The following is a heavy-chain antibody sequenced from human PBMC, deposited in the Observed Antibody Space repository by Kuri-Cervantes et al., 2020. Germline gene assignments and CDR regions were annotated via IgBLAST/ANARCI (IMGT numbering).Heavy chain of an antibody. Sequence: GSLRLSCTVSGGSISSSSYYWGWIRQPPGKGLEWIGEINHSGSTNYNPSLKSRVTISVDTSKNQFSLKLSSVTAADTAVYYCARVGILGSARWGQGTLVTVST. CDR1: GGSISSSSYY. V-gene: IGHV4-39*07. D-gene: IGHD2-15*01. J-gene: IGHJ4*02. CDR3: ARVGILGSAR. CDR2: INHSGST.